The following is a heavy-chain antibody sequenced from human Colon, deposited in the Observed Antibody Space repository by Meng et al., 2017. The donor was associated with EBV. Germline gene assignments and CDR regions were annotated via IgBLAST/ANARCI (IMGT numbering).Heavy chain of an antibody. CDR1: GWSLSDYY. J-gene: IGHJ2*01. D-gene: IGHD7-27*01. CDR2: IQPSGSI. V-gene: IGHV4-34*02. CDR3: SRGVDSYKLGNL. Sequence: QVQRQQLGGRLLKPSQTPYLTCVGYGWSLSDYYCSWIRQSPGSGLEWIGEIQPSGSIFYNPSLQSRVTISVDTSKNQFSLNLNSVTAADTAVYFCSRGVDSYKLGNLWGRGTLVTVSS.